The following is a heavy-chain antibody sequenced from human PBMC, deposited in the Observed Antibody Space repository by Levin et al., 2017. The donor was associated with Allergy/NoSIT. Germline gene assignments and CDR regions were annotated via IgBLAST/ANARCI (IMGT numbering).Heavy chain of an antibody. CDR3: ARKSPLSSYDYYDYYMDG. V-gene: IGHV4-59*01. Sequence: SETLSLTCTVSGGSISSYYWSWIRQPPGKGLEWIGYIYYSGSTNYNPSLKSRVTISVDTSKNQFSLKLSSVTAADTAVYYCARKSPLSSYDYYDYYMDGWGKGTTVTVSS. J-gene: IGHJ6*03. CDR2: IYYSGST. CDR1: GGSISSYY. D-gene: IGHD5-12*01.